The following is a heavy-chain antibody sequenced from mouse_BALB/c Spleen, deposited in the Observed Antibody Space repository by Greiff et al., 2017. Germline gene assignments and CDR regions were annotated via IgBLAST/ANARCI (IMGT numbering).Heavy chain of an antibody. Sequence: DVMLVESGGGLVKLGGSLKLSCAASGFTFSSYYMSWVRQTPEKRLELVAAINSNGGSTYYPDTVKGRFTISRDNAKNTLYLQMSSLKSEDTALYYCARHVDYRYDDGFAYWGQGTLVTVSA. CDR2: INSNGGST. CDR3: ARHVDYRYDDGFAY. J-gene: IGHJ3*01. CDR1: GFTFSSYY. V-gene: IGHV5-6-2*01. D-gene: IGHD2-14*01.